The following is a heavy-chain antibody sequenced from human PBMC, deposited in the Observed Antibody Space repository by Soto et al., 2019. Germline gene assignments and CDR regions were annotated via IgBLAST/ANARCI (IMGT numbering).Heavy chain of an antibody. CDR3: ARGFGGFKY. CDR2: IDGSGATK. V-gene: IGHV3-48*03. J-gene: IGHJ4*02. Sequence: EVQLLESGGGLVQPGGSLRLSCGVSGFTFNDFELNWVRQAPGKGPEWLAYIDGSGATKKYADSVRGRFTISRDNPNHSLCLQMSSLSCADTAIYCCARGFGGFKYWGQGTLVSVSS. CDR1: GFTFNDFE. D-gene: IGHD1-26*01.